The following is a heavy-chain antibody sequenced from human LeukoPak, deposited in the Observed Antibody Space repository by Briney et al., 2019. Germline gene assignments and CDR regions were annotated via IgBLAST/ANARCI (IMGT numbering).Heavy chain of an antibody. Sequence: GGSLRLSCAASGFTFSSYSMTWVRQAPGKGLEWVSSISSSSSYIYYADSLKGRFTISRDNSKNTLYLQMNSLRAEDTAVYYCARALGYCSSTSCYTGYYYYYGMDVWGQGTTVTVSS. CDR1: GFTFSSYS. J-gene: IGHJ6*02. CDR2: ISSSSSYI. D-gene: IGHD2-2*02. V-gene: IGHV3-21*01. CDR3: ARALGYCSSTSCYTGYYYYYGMDV.